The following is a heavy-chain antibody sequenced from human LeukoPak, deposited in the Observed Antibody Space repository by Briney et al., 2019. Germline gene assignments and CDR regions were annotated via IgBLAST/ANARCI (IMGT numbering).Heavy chain of an antibody. Sequence: GGSLRLSCAASGFTFSSYGMHWVRQAPGKGLEWVAFIRYDGSNKYYADSVKGRFTISRDNSKNTLYLQMNSLRAEDTAVYYCAKDFEERSSSWYGYYFDYWGQGTLVTVSS. D-gene: IGHD6-13*01. CDR1: GFTFSSYG. J-gene: IGHJ4*02. CDR2: IRYDGSNK. V-gene: IGHV3-30*02. CDR3: AKDFEERSSSWYGYYFDY.